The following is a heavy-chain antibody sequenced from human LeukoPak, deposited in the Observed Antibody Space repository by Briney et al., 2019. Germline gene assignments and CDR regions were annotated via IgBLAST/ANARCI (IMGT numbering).Heavy chain of an antibody. D-gene: IGHD3-3*01. V-gene: IGHV1-18*01. CDR3: ARNRYYDFWSGYSD. CDR1: GYTFTSYG. J-gene: IGHJ4*02. CDR2: ISAYNGNT. Sequence: ASVKVSCKASGYTFTSYGISWVRQAPGQGLEWMGWISAYNGNTNYAQKLQGRVTMTTDTSTSTAYMELRSLRSDDTAVYYCARNRYYDFWSGYSDWGQGTLVTASS.